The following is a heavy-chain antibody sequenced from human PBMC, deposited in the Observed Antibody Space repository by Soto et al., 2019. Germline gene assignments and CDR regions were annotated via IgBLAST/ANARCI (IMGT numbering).Heavy chain of an antibody. Sequence: GGSLRLSCAASGFTFSSYGMHWVRQAPGKGLEWVAVISYDGSNKYYADSVKGRFTISRDNSKNTLYLQMNSLRAEDTAVYYCAKDRREQWLGGDFDYWGQGTLVTVSS. D-gene: IGHD6-19*01. CDR1: GFTFSSYG. J-gene: IGHJ4*02. V-gene: IGHV3-30*18. CDR3: AKDRREQWLGGDFDY. CDR2: ISYDGSNK.